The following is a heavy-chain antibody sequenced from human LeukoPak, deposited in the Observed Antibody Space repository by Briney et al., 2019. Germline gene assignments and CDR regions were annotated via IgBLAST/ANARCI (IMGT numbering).Heavy chain of an antibody. CDR1: GFTFSSYW. CDR3: ARVGYCSGGSCYSPNHYYGMDV. V-gene: IGHV3-74*03. J-gene: IGHJ6*02. D-gene: IGHD2-15*01. Sequence: TGGSLRLSCAASGFTFSSYWMHWVPQAPGKGLVWVSRVTTDGSSTTYADSVKGRFTISRDNAKNTLYLQMNSLRAEDTAVYYCARVGYCSGGSCYSPNHYYGMDVWGQGTTVTVSS. CDR2: VTTDGSST.